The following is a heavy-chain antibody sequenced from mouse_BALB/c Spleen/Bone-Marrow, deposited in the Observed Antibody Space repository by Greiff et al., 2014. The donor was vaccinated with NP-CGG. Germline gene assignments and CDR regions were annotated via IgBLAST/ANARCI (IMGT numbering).Heavy chain of an antibody. CDR3: ARDMGDY. Sequence: EVQLQQSGGGLMKPGGSLKLSCAASGFTFSDYYMYWVRQTPEKRLEWVATISDGGTYSYYADSVKGRFTISRDNAKSNLYLQMNSLKSEDTAMYYCARDMGDYWGQGTTPTVSS. D-gene: IGHD1-1*02. V-gene: IGHV5-4*02. J-gene: IGHJ2*01. CDR2: ISDGGTYS. CDR1: GFTFSDYY.